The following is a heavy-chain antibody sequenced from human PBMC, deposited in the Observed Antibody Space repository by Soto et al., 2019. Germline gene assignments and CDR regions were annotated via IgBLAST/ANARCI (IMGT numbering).Heavy chain of an antibody. CDR2: ISYDGSRT. CDR3: ARWVGGSMYDNSGKYDS. V-gene: IGHV3-30*03. CDR1: GVIFSGSG. D-gene: IGHD3-22*01. J-gene: IGHJ5*01. Sequence: QVQLVESGGGVVQPGRSLRLTCAASGVIFSGSGMHWVRQAPGKGLEWVALISYDGSRTYYADSVRDRFTISRDNGQNTLYLQMNSLRAEDTAVYFCARWVGGSMYDNSGKYDSWGQGTLVIVSS.